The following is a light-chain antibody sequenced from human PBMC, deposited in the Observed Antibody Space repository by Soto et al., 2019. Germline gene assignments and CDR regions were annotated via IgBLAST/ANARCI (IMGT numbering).Light chain of an antibody. Sequence: QSVLTQPASVSGSPGQSITISCTGTSSDVGGYNYVSWYQQHPGKAPKLMIYEVSNRPSGVSNRFSGSKSGNTASLTISGLQAEDEDYYYCSSYTRSSTLVFGGGTKLTVL. CDR1: SSDVGGYNY. CDR3: SSYTRSSTLV. V-gene: IGLV2-14*01. CDR2: EVS. J-gene: IGLJ2*01.